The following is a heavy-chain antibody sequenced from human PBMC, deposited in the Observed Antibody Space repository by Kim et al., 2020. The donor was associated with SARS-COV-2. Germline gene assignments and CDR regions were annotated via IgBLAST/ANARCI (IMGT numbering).Heavy chain of an antibody. Sequence: GGSLRLSCAASGFTFSSYAMSWVRQAPGKGLEWVSAISGSGGSTYYADSVKGRFTISRDNSKNTLYLQMNSLRAEDTAVYYCAKDLWDSSGWYAGFDYWGQGTLVTVSS. CDR3: AKDLWDSSGWYAGFDY. CDR1: GFTFSSYA. CDR2: ISGSGGST. J-gene: IGHJ4*02. D-gene: IGHD6-19*01. V-gene: IGHV3-23*01.